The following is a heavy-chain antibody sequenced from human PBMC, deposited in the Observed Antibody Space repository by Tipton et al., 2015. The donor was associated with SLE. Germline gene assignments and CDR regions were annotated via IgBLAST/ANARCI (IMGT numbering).Heavy chain of an antibody. CDR2: ISPGGDDT. J-gene: IGHJ4*02. V-gene: IGHV3-23*01. D-gene: IGHD6-19*01. Sequence: SLRLSCAASGFTFSTYVMTWVRQGPGKGLEWVSAISPGGDDTYYADSVKGRFTISRDNSKNTLYLQLNNLRADDTAVYYCARGAPGWPYYLDYWGQGTLLTVS. CDR1: GFTFSTYV. CDR3: ARGAPGWPYYLDY.